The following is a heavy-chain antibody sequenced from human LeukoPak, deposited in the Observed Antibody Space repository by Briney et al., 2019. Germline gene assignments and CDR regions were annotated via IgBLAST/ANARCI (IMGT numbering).Heavy chain of an antibody. V-gene: IGHV4-61*02. CDR2: IYTSGSA. Sequence: SETLSLTCTVSGGSISSGSYYWSWIRQPAGKGLEWIGRIYTSGSANYNPSLKSRVTISVDTSKNQFSLKLSSVTAADTAVYYCARGREEASLDYWGQGTLATVSS. CDR3: ARGREEASLDY. J-gene: IGHJ4*02. CDR1: GGSISSGSYY.